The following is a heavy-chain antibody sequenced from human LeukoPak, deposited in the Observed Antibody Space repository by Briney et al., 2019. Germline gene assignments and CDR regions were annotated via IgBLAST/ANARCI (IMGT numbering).Heavy chain of an antibody. CDR1: GFTFSSYS. V-gene: IGHV3-33*06. Sequence: GRSLRFSCAASGFTFSSYSMHWVRQAPGKGLEWVAVIWYDGSNKYYADSVKGRFTISRDNSKNTLYLQMNSLRAEDTAVYYCAKDVHSGYSTYYFDYWGQGTLVTVSS. CDR3: AKDVHSGYSTYYFDY. CDR2: IWYDGSNK. D-gene: IGHD3-22*01. J-gene: IGHJ4*02.